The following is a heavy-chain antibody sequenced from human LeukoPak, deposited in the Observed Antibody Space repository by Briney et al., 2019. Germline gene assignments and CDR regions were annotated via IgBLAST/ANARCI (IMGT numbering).Heavy chain of an antibody. CDR1: GYTFTNYG. J-gene: IGHJ4*02. Sequence: EASVKVSCKASGYTFTNYGISWVRQAPGQGLEWMGWINAYNDNTNYAQKFQGRVTMTTDTSTSTAYMELRSLRSDDTAVFYCARAGGSYSPSDYWGQGTLVTVSS. V-gene: IGHV1-18*01. CDR3: ARAGGSYSPSDY. CDR2: INAYNDNT. D-gene: IGHD2-21*01.